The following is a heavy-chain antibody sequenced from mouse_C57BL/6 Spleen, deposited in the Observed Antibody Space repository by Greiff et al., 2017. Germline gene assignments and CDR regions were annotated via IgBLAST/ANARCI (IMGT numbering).Heavy chain of an antibody. CDR2: INPSTGGT. Sequence: VQLQQSGPELVKPGASVKISCKASGYSFTGYYMNWVKQSPEKSLEWIGEINPSTGGTTYNQKFKAKATLTVDKSSSTAYMQLKSLTSEDSAVYYCATDGYWGQGTLVTVSA. CDR3: ATDGY. V-gene: IGHV1-42*01. CDR1: GYSFTGYY. J-gene: IGHJ3*02.